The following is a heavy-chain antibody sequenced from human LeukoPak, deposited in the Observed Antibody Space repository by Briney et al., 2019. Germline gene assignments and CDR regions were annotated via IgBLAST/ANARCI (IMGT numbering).Heavy chain of an antibody. D-gene: IGHD6-19*01. CDR2: INPSGGST. CDR3: ARDASVLRLQWLVEPYWYFDL. Sequence: GASVKVSCKASGYTFTSYYMHWVRQAPGQGLEWMGIINPSGGSTSYAQKFQGRVTMTRDMSTSTVYMELSSLRSEDTAVYYCARDASVLRLQWLVEPYWYFDLWGRGTLVTVSS. CDR1: GYTFTSYY. J-gene: IGHJ2*01. V-gene: IGHV1-46*01.